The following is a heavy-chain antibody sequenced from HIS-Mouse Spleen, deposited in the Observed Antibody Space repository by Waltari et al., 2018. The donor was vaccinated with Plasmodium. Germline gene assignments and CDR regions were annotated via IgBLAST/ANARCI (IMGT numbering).Heavy chain of an antibody. J-gene: IGHJ2*01. CDR1: GCTFSSYW. D-gene: IGHD6-13*01. CDR2: IKQDGSEK. V-gene: IGHV3-7*01. Sequence: EVQLVESGGGLVQPGGSLRLSCAASGCTFSSYWMSWVRQAPGKVLEWVANIKQDGSEKYYVDSVKGRFTISRDNAKNSLYLQMNSLRAEDTAVYYCASSWYWYFDLWGRGTLVTVSS. CDR3: ASSWYWYFDL.